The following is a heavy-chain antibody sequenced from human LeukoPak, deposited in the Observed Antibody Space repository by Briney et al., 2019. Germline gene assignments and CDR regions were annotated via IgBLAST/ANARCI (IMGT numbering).Heavy chain of an antibody. Sequence: SETLSLTCTVSGASVSGSPYYWGWIRQPPGKGLEWIGSIHSSESTYYNTSLQSGVTISIETSKNQISLRLKSVTAADTAMYYCAKSGGYGLIDYWGQGTLVTVSS. CDR3: AKSGGYGLIDY. CDR2: IHSSEST. D-gene: IGHD1-26*01. J-gene: IGHJ4*02. V-gene: IGHV4-39*01. CDR1: GASVSGSPYY.